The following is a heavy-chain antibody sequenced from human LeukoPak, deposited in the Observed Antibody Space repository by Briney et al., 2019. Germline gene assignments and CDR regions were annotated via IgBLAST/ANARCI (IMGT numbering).Heavy chain of an antibody. D-gene: IGHD4-17*01. CDR1: GGSISSGFYY. V-gene: IGHV4-39*01. CDR2: IYYSGIT. CDR3: ARHYGDYQNWFDP. J-gene: IGHJ5*02. Sequence: SETLSLTCTVSGGSISSGFYYWAWIRQPPGKGLEWIGSIYYSGITYYNPSFKSPVTISIDTAKNQFSLKLSSVNAADTAVYYCARHYGDYQNWFDPWGQGTLVTVSS.